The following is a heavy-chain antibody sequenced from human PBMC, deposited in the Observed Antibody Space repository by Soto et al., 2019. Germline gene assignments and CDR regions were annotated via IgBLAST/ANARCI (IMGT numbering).Heavy chain of an antibody. V-gene: IGHV3-30*18. CDR1: GFTFSSYD. CDR3: AKASLGSAVIKLLDY. J-gene: IGHJ4*02. Sequence: QVQLVESGGGVVQPGRSLRLSCAASGFTFSSYDMHWVRQAPGKGLEWVAVMSYDGSNKYYADSVKGRFTISRDNSKNTLYLPMNSLRAEDTAVYYCAKASLGSAVIKLLDYWGQGTLVTVPS. D-gene: IGHD3-22*01. CDR2: MSYDGSNK.